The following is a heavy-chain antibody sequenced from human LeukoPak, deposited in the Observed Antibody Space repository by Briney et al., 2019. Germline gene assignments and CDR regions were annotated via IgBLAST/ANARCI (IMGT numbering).Heavy chain of an antibody. CDR3: AKAFFSGSGGNHKHFDS. D-gene: IGHD3-10*01. J-gene: IGHJ4*02. CDR2: MSSVT. Sequence: GGSLRLSCAASGFTFSNFAMSWVRQAPGKGLEWVSAMSSVTYYADSVKGRFTISSDDSKSTLFLQMNSLRAEDTAVYYCAKAFFSGSGGNHKHFDSWGQGTLVTVSS. CDR1: GFTFSNFA. V-gene: IGHV3-23*01.